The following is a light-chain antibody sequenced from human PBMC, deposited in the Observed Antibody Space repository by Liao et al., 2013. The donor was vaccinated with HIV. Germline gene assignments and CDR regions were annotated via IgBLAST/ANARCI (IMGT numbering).Light chain of an antibody. CDR2: FDS. CDR3: QVWDSSSDHPNWV. J-gene: IGLJ3*02. CDR1: YIGSRS. Sequence: SYELTQPPSVSVAPGKTASFTCGGNYIGSRSVHWYQQRPGQAPLLVIYFDSDRPSGIPERFSGSNSGNTATLTISRVEAGDEAEYYCQVWDSSSDHPNWVFGGGTKLTVL. V-gene: IGLV3-21*04.